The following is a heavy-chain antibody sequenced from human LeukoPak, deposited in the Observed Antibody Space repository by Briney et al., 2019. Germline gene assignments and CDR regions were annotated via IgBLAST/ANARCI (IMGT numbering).Heavy chain of an antibody. V-gene: IGHV1-8*03. CDR3: ARGLTAMYFDY. CDR2: MNPNSGNT. J-gene: IGHJ4*02. Sequence: ASVKVSCKASGYTFTGYYMHWVRQAPGQGLEWMGWMNPNSGNTGYAQKFQGRVTITRNTSISTAYMELSSLRSEDTAVYYCARGLTAMYFDYWGQGTLVTVSS. D-gene: IGHD5-18*01. CDR1: GYTFTGYY.